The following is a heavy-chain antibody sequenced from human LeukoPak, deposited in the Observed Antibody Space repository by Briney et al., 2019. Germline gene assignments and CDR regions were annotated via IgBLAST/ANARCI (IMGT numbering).Heavy chain of an antibody. D-gene: IGHD4/OR15-4a*01. CDR3: AKDGAASTYFDN. V-gene: IGHV3-33*06. Sequence: GGSLRLSSAASGFTFSNYGMHWVRQAPGKGLEWVAVMWYDGRTKYYADSVKGRFTISRDNSKNTLSLQMDSLRAEDTAIYYCAKDGAASTYFDNWGPGTLVTVSS. CDR2: MWYDGRTK. CDR1: GFTFSNYG. J-gene: IGHJ4*02.